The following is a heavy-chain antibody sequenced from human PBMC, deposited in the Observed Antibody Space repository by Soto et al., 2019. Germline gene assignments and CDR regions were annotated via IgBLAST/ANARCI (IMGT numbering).Heavy chain of an antibody. CDR2: INPSGGST. J-gene: IGHJ4*02. CDR3: ARDAQGVFLHY. V-gene: IGHV1-46*01. Sequence: ASVKVSCKASGYTFTSYYMHWVRQAPGQGLEWMGIINPSGGSTSYAQKLQGRVTMTRDTSTSTAYMGLRSLRSDDTAVYYCARDAQGVFLHYWGQGTLVTVSS. CDR1: GYTFTSYY. D-gene: IGHD3-16*01.